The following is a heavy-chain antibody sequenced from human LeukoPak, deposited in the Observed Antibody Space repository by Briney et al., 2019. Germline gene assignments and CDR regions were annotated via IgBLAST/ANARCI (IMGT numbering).Heavy chain of an antibody. D-gene: IGHD6-19*01. Sequence: SQTLALTCVISGDRVSSNSACWKWIRQSPSRRLTWLGRTSYRSKVKNDYAVSVKSRITSNPYTSKYHLSLQPISVSPDDTAVYYCTREGGGAEAAFDYWGQGTLGTVSS. CDR2: TSYRSKVKN. CDR1: GDRVSSNSAC. CDR3: TREGGGAEAAFDY. V-gene: IGHV6-1*01. J-gene: IGHJ4*02.